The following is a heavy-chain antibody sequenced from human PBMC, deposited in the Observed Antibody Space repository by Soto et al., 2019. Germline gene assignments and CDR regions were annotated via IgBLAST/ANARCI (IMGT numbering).Heavy chain of an antibody. D-gene: IGHD4-17*01. Sequence: QVQLQESGPGLVKPSQTLSLTCTVSGGSISSGNYYWSWIRQPPGKVLEWIGFISYSGTTHYSASLRSRVSISVDTSKTQFSLDLSSVTAADTAVYYCATMGTPVTGLYYFDYWGQGTLVTVSS. J-gene: IGHJ4*02. CDR2: ISYSGTT. V-gene: IGHV4-30-4*01. CDR3: ATMGTPVTGLYYFDY. CDR1: GGSISSGNYY.